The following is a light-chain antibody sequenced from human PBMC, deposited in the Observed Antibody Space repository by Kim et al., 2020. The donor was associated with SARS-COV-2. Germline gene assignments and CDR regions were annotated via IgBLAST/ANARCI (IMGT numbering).Light chain of an antibody. J-gene: IGKJ5*01. V-gene: IGKV1-5*03. CDR3: QQFYTYPIT. CDR1: QSIYSY. CDR2: KAS. Sequence: PAVGDRVTITCRASQSIYSYLAWYQQKPGNVPKILIYKASTLESGVPSRFSGSESGAEFTLTISSLQPDDFATYYCQQFYTYPITFGQGTRLEIK.